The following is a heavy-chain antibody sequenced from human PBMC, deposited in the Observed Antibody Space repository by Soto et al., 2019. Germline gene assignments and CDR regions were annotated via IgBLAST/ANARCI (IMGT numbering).Heavy chain of an antibody. CDR3: AHSRGPIAARLAYYFDY. CDR1: GFSLSTSGVG. Sequence: SGPTLLKPTQTLTLTCTFSGFSLSTSGVGVGWIRQPPGKALEWLALIYWDDDKRYSPSLKSRLTITKDTSKNQVVLTMANMDPVDTATYYCAHSRGPIAARLAYYFDYWGQGTLVTVSS. CDR2: IYWDDDK. V-gene: IGHV2-5*02. D-gene: IGHD6-6*01. J-gene: IGHJ4*02.